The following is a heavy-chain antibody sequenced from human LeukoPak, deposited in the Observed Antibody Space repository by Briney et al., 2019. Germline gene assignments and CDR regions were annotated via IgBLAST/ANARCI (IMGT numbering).Heavy chain of an antibody. J-gene: IGHJ6*03. D-gene: IGHD2-15*01. V-gene: IGHV3-21*01. Sequence: GGSLRLSCAASGFTFSSYSMNWVRQAPGKGLEWVSSISSSSSYIYYADSVKGRFTISRNNAKNSLYLQMNSLRAEDTAVYYCARSDCRATCSSRGGYYNYYMDVWGKGTTVTVSS. CDR3: ARSDCRATCSSRGGYYNYYMDV. CDR1: GFTFSSYS. CDR2: ISSSSSYI.